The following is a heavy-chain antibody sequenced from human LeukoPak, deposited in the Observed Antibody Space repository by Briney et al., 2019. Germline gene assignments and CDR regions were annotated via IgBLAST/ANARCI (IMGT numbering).Heavy chain of an antibody. D-gene: IGHD3-10*01. V-gene: IGHV1-2*02. J-gene: IGHJ4*02. CDR3: VRESTGDLSFDH. CDR2: INPIGGGT. CDR1: GYTFTGYY. Sequence: GASVKVSCKASGYTFTGYYMHWVRQAPGQGLEWMGWINPIGGGTNYAQKFLGRVTMTRDMSISTVYMELSRLRSDDTAVYYCVRESTGDLSFDHWGQGTLVTVSS.